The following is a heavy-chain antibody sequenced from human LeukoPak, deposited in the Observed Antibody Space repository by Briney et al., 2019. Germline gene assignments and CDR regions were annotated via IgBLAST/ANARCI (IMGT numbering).Heavy chain of an antibody. CDR3: AKEETRFLLYGDGVDY. J-gene: IGHJ4*02. Sequence: GGSLRLSCAASGFTFGFYWMHWVRQAPGKGLVWVSRISGDERSTSYADSVKGRFTISRDNSKNTLYLQMNSLRAEDTAVYYCAKEETRFLLYGDGVDYWGQGTLVTVSS. CDR1: GFTFGFYW. V-gene: IGHV3-74*01. D-gene: IGHD4-17*01. CDR2: ISGDERST.